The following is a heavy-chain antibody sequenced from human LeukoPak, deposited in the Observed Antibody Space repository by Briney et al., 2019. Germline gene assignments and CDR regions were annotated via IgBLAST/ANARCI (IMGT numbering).Heavy chain of an antibody. V-gene: IGHV4-4*07. D-gene: IGHD2-2*01. Sequence: SETLSLTCTVSGGSISSYYWSWIRQPAGKGLEWIGRIYTSGSTNYNPSLKSRVTMSVDTSKNQFSLKLSSVTAADTAVYYCARHGNIVVLPDASKAFDIWGQGTMVTVSS. CDR3: ARHGNIVVLPDASKAFDI. J-gene: IGHJ3*02. CDR1: GGSISSYY. CDR2: IYTSGST.